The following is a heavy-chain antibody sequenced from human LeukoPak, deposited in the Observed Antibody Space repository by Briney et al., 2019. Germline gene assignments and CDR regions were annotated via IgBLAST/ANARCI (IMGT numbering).Heavy chain of an antibody. CDR2: IWFDGIRK. D-gene: IGHD3-22*01. J-gene: IGHJ3*02. CDR3: ARDLEDSSPFGAFDM. V-gene: IGHV3-33*08. Sequence: GGSLRLSCAASGFTFSTYAMHWVRQGPGKGLEWVAAIWFDGIRKYYADSVKGRLTISRDNSKNTLYLQMNSLRAEDTAVYYCARDLEDSSPFGAFDMWGQGTMVTVSS. CDR1: GFTFSTYA.